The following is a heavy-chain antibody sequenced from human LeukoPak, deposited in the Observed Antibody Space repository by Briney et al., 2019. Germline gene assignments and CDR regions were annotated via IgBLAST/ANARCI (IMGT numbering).Heavy chain of an antibody. CDR1: GFTFSSYW. CDR3: AAVGATTSNWFDP. J-gene: IGHJ5*02. V-gene: IGHV3-74*01. CDR2: INSDGSST. D-gene: IGHD1-26*01. Sequence: GGSLRLSCAASGFTFSSYWMHWVRQAPGKGLVWVSRINSDGSSTSYADPVKGRFTISRDNAKNTLYLQMNSLRAEDTAVYHCAAVGATTSNWFDPWGQGTLVTVSS.